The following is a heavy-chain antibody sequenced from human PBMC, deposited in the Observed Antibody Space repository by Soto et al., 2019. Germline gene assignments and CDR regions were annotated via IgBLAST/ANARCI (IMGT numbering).Heavy chain of an antibody. D-gene: IGHD3-22*01. J-gene: IGHJ4*02. Sequence: GASVKVSCKASGGTFSSYAISWVRQAPGQGLEWMGGIIPIFGTANYTQKFQGRVTITADESTSTAYMELSSLRSEDTAVYYCARSIGSSGYYPEYYFDYWGQGTLATVSS. CDR2: IIPIFGTA. CDR1: GGTFSSYA. V-gene: IGHV1-69*13. CDR3: ARSIGSSGYYPEYYFDY.